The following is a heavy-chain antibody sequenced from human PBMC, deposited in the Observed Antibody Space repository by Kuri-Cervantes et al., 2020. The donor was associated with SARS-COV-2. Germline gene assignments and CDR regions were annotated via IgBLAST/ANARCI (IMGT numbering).Heavy chain of an antibody. V-gene: IGHV4-34*01. D-gene: IGHD4-23*01. J-gene: IGHJ6*04. CDR1: GGSFSGYY. CDR3: ARPGGFLDV. CDR2: INHSGST. Sequence: SETLSLTCAVYGGSFSGYYWSWIRQPPGKGLEWIGEINHSGSTNYNPSLKSRVTISVDTSNNQFSLKLSSVTAADTAVYYCARPGGFLDVWGKGTTVTVSP.